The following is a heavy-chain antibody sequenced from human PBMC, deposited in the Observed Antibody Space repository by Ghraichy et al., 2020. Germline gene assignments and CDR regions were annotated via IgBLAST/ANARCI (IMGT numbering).Heavy chain of an antibody. CDR2: INPNSGGT. CDR3: ARDLRAAAGFWMNWFDP. V-gene: IGHV1-2*02. Sequence: ASVKVSCKASGYTFTGYYMHWVRQAPGQGLEWMGWINPNSGGTNYAQKFQGRVTMTRDTSISTAYMELSRLRSDDTAVYYCARDLRAAAGFWMNWFDPWGQGTLVTVSS. CDR1: GYTFTGYY. J-gene: IGHJ5*02. D-gene: IGHD6-13*01.